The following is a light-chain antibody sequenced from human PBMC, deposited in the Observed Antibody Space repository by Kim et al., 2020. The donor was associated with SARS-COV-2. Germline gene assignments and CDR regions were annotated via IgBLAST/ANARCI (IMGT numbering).Light chain of an antibody. CDR1: QSVGSA. J-gene: IGKJ2*01. Sequence: SVSPGERATLSCRASQSVGSALAWYQQRPGQAPRLLIYGASIRAIDIPVRFSGSGFGTEFTLTISNVQSEDFAVYYCQQYTWPLYTFGQGTKLEI. V-gene: IGKV3-15*01. CDR2: GAS. CDR3: QQYTWPLYT.